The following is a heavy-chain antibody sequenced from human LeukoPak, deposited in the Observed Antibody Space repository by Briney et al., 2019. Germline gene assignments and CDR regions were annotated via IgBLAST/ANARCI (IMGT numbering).Heavy chain of an antibody. CDR2: INPNSGGT. V-gene: IGHV1-2*02. CDR1: GYTFTGYY. J-gene: IGHJ3*02. D-gene: IGHD5-24*01. Sequence: ASVKVSCKASGYTFTGYYMHWVRQAPGQGLEWMGWINPNSGGTNYAQKFQGRVTMTRDTSISTAYMELSRLRSDDTAVYYCARAANGYIVNDAFDIWGQGTMVTVSS. CDR3: ARAANGYIVNDAFDI.